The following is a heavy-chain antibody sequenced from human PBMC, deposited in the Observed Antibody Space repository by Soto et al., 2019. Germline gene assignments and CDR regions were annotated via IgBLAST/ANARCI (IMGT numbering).Heavy chain of an antibody. J-gene: IGHJ6*02. Sequence: QLQLQESGPGLVKPSETLSLTCTVSGGSISSSSYYWGWFRQPPGKGLEWIGSIYYSGSTYYNPSLKSRVSLSVDTSKNQFSLKLRSVTAADTAVYYCARHVPPHSSSSYYGMDVWAQGTRVTVS. D-gene: IGHD6-13*01. CDR2: IYYSGST. CDR1: GGSISSSSYY. V-gene: IGHV4-39*01. CDR3: ARHVPPHSSSSYYGMDV.